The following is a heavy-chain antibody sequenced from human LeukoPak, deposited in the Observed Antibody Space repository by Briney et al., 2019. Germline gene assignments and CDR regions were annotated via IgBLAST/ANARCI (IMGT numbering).Heavy chain of an antibody. V-gene: IGHV1-2*02. J-gene: IGHJ4*02. CDR2: INPNSGGT. CDR3: ARGPANEAAAGPLDY. D-gene: IGHD6-13*01. Sequence: ASVKVSCKASGYTFTSYYMHWVRQAPGQGLEWMGWINPNSGGTNYAQKFQGRVTMTRDTSISTAYMELSRLRSDDTAVYYCARGPANEAAAGPLDYWGQGTLVTVSS. CDR1: GYTFTSYY.